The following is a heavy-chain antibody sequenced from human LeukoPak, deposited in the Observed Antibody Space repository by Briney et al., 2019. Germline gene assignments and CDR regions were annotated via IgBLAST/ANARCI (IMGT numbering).Heavy chain of an antibody. Sequence: KPGGSLRLSCAASGFTLSNAWMSWVRQAPGKGLEWVGRIKSKTDGGTTDYAAPVKGRFTISRDDSGNTLYLQMDGLKTEDTAVYYCTTLLLWFAEYPDYSGQGTQVTVSS. CDR1: GFTLSNAW. V-gene: IGHV3-15*01. D-gene: IGHD3-10*01. J-gene: IGHJ4*02. CDR3: TTLLLWFAEYPDY. CDR2: IKSKTDGGTT.